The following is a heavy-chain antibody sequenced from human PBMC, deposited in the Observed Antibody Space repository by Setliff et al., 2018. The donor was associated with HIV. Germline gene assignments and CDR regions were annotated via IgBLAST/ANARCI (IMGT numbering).Heavy chain of an antibody. V-gene: IGHV3-20*04. CDR1: GFTFKNHG. CDR2: IGPNGDKT. D-gene: IGHD3-16*01. J-gene: IGHJ4*02. Sequence: PGGSLRLSCVGSGFTFKNHGINWVRQAPGKGLEWVSGIGPNGDKTYHADSVKGRFTISRDNAKNTLYLQMNRLRADDTAVYYCVRGPQFTPHWGQGTLVTVSS. CDR3: VRGPQFTPH.